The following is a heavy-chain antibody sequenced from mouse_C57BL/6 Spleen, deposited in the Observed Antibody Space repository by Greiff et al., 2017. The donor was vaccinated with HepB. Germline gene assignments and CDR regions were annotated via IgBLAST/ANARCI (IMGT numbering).Heavy chain of an antibody. J-gene: IGHJ3*01. CDR1: GYTFTSYW. V-gene: IGHV1-52*01. D-gene: IGHD2-1*01. Sequence: QVQLQQPGAELVRPGSSVKLSCTASGYTFTSYWMHWVKQRPIQGLEWIGNIDPSDSETHYNQKFKDKATLTVDKSSSTAYMQLSSLTSEDSAVYYCARGGNYKAWFAYWGQGTLVTVSA. CDR2: IDPSDSET. CDR3: ARGGNYKAWFAY.